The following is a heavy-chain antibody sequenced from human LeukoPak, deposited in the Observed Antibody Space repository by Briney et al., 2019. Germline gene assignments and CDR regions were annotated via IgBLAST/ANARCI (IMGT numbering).Heavy chain of an antibody. CDR2: IRYDGSNK. CDR3: AKDGSTVVTEYFDY. CDR1: GFTFSSYG. Sequence: GGSLRLSCAASGFTFSSYGMHWVRQAPGKGLEWVAFIRYDGSNKYYADSVQGRFTISRDNSKNTLYLQMNSLRAEDTAVYFCAKDGSTVVTEYFDYWGQGTLVTVSS. D-gene: IGHD2-21*02. J-gene: IGHJ4*02. V-gene: IGHV3-30*02.